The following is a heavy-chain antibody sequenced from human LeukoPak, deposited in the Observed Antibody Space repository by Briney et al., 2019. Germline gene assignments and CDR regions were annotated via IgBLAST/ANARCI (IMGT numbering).Heavy chain of an antibody. J-gene: IGHJ4*02. CDR3: ARADYGDYSTHFDY. CDR1: GFTVSSNY. CDR2: IYSGGST. D-gene: IGHD4-17*01. Sequence: GGSLRLSCAASGFTVSSNYMSWVRQAPGKGLEWVSVIYSGGSTYYADSVKGRCTISRDNSKNTLYLQMNSLRAEDTAVYYCARADYGDYSTHFDYWGQGTLVTVSS. V-gene: IGHV3-66*01.